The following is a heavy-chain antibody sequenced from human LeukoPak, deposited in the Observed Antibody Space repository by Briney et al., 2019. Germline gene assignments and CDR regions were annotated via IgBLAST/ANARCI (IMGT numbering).Heavy chain of an antibody. J-gene: IGHJ4*02. CDR3: ARSVGSCTSSSCYIDY. CDR2: IGSSSVYI. V-gene: IGHV3-21*01. D-gene: IGHD2-2*01. Sequence: PGGSLRLSCAASGFTFSSYAMNWVRQAPGKGLEWVSCIGSSSVYIYYADSVKGRFTISRDNAKNTLYLQTNSLRDEDTAVYYCARSVGSCTSSSCYIDYWGQGTLDTVSS. CDR1: GFTFSSYA.